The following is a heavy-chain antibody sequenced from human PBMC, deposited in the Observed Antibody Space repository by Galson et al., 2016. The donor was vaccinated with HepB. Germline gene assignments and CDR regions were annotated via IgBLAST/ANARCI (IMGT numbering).Heavy chain of an antibody. V-gene: IGHV1-18*01. CDR1: GYTFTYYG. J-gene: IGHJ4*02. D-gene: IGHD4-23*01. CDR2: ISAYSGHT. Sequence: SVKVSCTASGYTFTYYGFVWVRQAPGQGLEWMGWISAYSGHTYYAQKFKGRVTMTTDTPTSTAYMELRSLRSDDTAVYYCARADYGGNPPYDYWGQGTLVTVSS. CDR3: ARADYGGNPPYDY.